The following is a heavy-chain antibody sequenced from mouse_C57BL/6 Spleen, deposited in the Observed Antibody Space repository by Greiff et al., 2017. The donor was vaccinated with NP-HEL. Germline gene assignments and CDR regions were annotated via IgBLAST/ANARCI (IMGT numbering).Heavy chain of an antibody. D-gene: IGHD2-4*01. CDR2: IYPGSGNT. CDR3: ARDYDYGNYAMDY. CDR1: GYTFTDYY. J-gene: IGHJ4*01. Sequence: QVQLQQSGAELVRPGASVKLSCKASGYTFTDYYINWVKQRPGQGLEWIARIYPGSGNTYYNEKFKGKATLTAEKSSSTAYMQLSSLTSEDSAVYFCARDYDYGNYAMDYWGQGTSVTVSS. V-gene: IGHV1-76*01.